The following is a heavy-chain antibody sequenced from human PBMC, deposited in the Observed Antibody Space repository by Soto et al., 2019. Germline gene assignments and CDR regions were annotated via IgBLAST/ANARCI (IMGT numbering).Heavy chain of an antibody. D-gene: IGHD5-12*01. Sequence: SETLSLTCTVSGGSISSYYWIWIRQPPGKGLEWIGYIYYSGSTNYNPSLKSRVTISVDTSKNQFSLKLSSVTAADTAVYYCARDREEVVATIPDYYYYYMDVWGKGTTVTVSS. CDR1: GGSISSYY. CDR3: ARDREEVVATIPDYYYYYMDV. J-gene: IGHJ6*03. CDR2: IYYSGST. V-gene: IGHV4-59*01.